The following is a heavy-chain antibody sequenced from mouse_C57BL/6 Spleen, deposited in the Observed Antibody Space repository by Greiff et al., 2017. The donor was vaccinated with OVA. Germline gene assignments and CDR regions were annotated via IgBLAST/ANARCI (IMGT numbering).Heavy chain of an antibody. D-gene: IGHD1-1*01. CDR3: ARQTTVFHFDY. CDR1: GYTFTDYN. CDR2: INPNNGGT. J-gene: IGHJ2*01. V-gene: IGHV1-22*01. Sequence: VQLQQSGPELVKPGASVKMSCKASGYTFTDYNMHWVKQTPGKSLEWIGYINPNNGGTSYNQKVKGRSTLTVNKSTSTAYMELRSLTSEDSAVYYCARQTTVFHFDYWGQGTTLTVSS.